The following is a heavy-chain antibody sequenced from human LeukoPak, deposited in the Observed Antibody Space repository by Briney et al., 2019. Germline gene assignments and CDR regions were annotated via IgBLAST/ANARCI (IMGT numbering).Heavy chain of an antibody. J-gene: IGHJ4*02. CDR1: GFTFSSYS. V-gene: IGHV3-21*01. Sequence: GGSLRLSCAASGFTFSSYSMNWVRQAPGKGLEWVSSISSSSSYIYYADSVKGRFTISRDSSKNTLYLQMNSLRAEDTAVYYCARAPGYLGYYFDYWGQGTLVTVSS. CDR2: ISSSSSYI. D-gene: IGHD3-16*01. CDR3: ARAPGYLGYYFDY.